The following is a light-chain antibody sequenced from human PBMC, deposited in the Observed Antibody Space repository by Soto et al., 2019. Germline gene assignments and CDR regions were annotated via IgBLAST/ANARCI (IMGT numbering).Light chain of an antibody. Sequence: EIVMTQSPATRSVSPWERATLSCSASQSISSNLACYQQKPGQAPRLLIHGASTRATGIPARFSGSGSGTEFTLTISSLQSEDFAVYCCQQYSNWPYTFGQGTKLEIK. CDR2: GAS. CDR1: QSISSN. J-gene: IGKJ2*01. V-gene: IGKV3-15*01. CDR3: QQYSNWPYT.